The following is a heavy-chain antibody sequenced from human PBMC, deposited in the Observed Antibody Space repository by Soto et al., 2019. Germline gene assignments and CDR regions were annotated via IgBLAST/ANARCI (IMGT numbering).Heavy chain of an antibody. Sequence: QVQLVQSGAEVKKPGASVKVSCKASGYTFASYGVSWVRQAPGQGLEWMGWISAYNGDTNYAQKLQGRVTMTTDTATSTAYMELRSLRSDDTAVYYCARVMGQQVTRPDFDDWGQGTLVTVSS. CDR3: ARVMGQQVTRPDFDD. V-gene: IGHV1-18*01. CDR1: GYTFASYG. D-gene: IGHD2-21*02. CDR2: ISAYNGDT. J-gene: IGHJ4*02.